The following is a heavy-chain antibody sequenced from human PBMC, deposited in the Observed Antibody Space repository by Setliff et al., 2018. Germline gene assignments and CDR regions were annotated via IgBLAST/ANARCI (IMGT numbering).Heavy chain of an antibody. D-gene: IGHD5-18*01. CDR2: ALQGGST. CDR3: AKEDSYGY. Sequence: GSLRLSCAASGFTFSDYYMSWIRQAPGKGLGWIGEALQGGSTNYADSVKGRFTISRDNSKNTLYLQMNSLRAEDTAVYYCAKEDSYGYWGQGTLVTVSS. CDR1: GFTFSDYY. J-gene: IGHJ4*02. V-gene: IGHV3-53*01.